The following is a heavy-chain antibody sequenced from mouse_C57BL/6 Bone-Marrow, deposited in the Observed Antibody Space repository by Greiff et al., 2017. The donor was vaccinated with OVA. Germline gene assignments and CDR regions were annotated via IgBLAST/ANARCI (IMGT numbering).Heavy chain of an antibody. CDR1: GFTFSSYG. CDR3: ARQVVTTDYYAMDY. CDR2: ISSGGSYH. Sequence: EVQRVESGGDLVKPGGSLTLSCAASGFTFSSYGLSWVRQTPDKRLVWVATISSGGSYHYYPDSVKGRFSISRDNDKNTLYMQMSSLKYEDTAMYYCARQVVTTDYYAMDYWGQGTSVTVSS. D-gene: IGHD2-2*01. J-gene: IGHJ4*01. V-gene: IGHV5-6*01.